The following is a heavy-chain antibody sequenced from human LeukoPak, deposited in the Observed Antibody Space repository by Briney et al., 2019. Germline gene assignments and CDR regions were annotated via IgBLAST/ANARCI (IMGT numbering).Heavy chain of an antibody. CDR2: ISSSSSYI. D-gene: IGHD6-19*01. Sequence: GGSLRLSCAASGFTFSSYSMNWVRQAPGKGLEWVSSISSSSSYIYYADSVKGRFTISRDNAKNSLYLQMNSLRAEDTAVYYCARDLASSGWYPFPTDYYYYYGMDVWGQGTTVTVSS. J-gene: IGHJ6*02. CDR1: GFTFSSYS. V-gene: IGHV3-21*01. CDR3: ARDLASSGWYPFPTDYYYYYGMDV.